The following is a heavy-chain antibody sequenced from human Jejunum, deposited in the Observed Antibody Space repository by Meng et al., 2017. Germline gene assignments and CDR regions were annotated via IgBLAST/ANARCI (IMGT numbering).Heavy chain of an antibody. Sequence: QLQLQESGSGLVQPSQTLALTCPGPGGSISSGAYSWSWIRQPPGKGLEWIGHSYHTGSSNYNPSLESRVTISVDRSKNQFSLKLTSVTAADTAVYYCARASVGNCGGDCYSPHWFDPWGQGTLVTVSS. CDR2: SYHTGSS. J-gene: IGHJ5*02. CDR3: ARASVGNCGGDCYSPHWFDP. D-gene: IGHD2-21*02. V-gene: IGHV4-30-2*01. CDR1: GGSISSGAYS.